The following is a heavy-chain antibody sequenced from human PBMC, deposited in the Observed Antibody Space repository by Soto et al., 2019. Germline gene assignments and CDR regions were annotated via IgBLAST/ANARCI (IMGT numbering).Heavy chain of an antibody. J-gene: IGHJ4*02. CDR3: ARDWLEDFDY. CDR2: IWYDGSNK. CDR1: GFTFSSYG. D-gene: IGHD6-19*01. V-gene: IGHV3-33*01. Sequence: GESLKISCAASGFTFSSYGMHWVRQAPGKGLEWVAVIWYDGSNKYYADSVKGRFTISRDNSKNTLYLQMNSLRAEDTAVYYCARDWLEDFDYWGQGTLVTVSS.